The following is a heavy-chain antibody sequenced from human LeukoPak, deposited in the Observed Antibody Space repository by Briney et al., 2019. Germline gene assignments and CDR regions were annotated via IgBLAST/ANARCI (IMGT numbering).Heavy chain of an antibody. CDR3: AREDAVAGPLIY. CDR1: GFTFSDYY. D-gene: IGHD6-19*01. CDR2: ISSSSSYT. V-gene: IGHV3-11*05. Sequence: PGGSLRLSCAASGFTFSDYYMSWIRQAPGKGLEWVSYISSSSSYTNYADSVKGRFTISRDNAKNSLYLQMSSLRAEDTAVYYCAREDAVAGPLIYWGQGTLVTVSS. J-gene: IGHJ4*02.